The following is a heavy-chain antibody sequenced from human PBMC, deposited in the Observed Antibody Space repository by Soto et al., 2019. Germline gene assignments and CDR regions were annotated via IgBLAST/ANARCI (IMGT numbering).Heavy chain of an antibody. CDR2: IWPGDSDA. CDR1: GYTFADYW. J-gene: IGHJ4*02. Sequence: ESLKISCKGSGYTFADYWIGWVRQMPGKGLEWMGIIWPGDSDARYSPSFQGQVTMSVDKSISTAYLQWTSLKASGTAMYYCARYCSGGSCYRPSYQFDYWGQGTMVTVSS. CDR3: ARYCSGGSCYRPSYQFDY. V-gene: IGHV5-51*01. D-gene: IGHD2-15*01.